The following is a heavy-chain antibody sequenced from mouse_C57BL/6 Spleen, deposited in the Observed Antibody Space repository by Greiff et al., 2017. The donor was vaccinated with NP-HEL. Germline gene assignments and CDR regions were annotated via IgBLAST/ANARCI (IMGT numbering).Heavy chain of an antibody. D-gene: IGHD1-1*01. CDR1: GYTFTSYW. J-gene: IGHJ4*01. Sequence: QVQLQQPGAELVRPGTSVKLSCKASGYTFTSYWMHWVKQRPGQGLEWIGVIDPSDSSTNYNQKFKGKATLTVDKSSSTAYMQLSSLTSEDSAVDYCARWWAVGTFYAMDYWGQGTSVTVAS. CDR2: IDPSDSST. V-gene: IGHV1-59*01. CDR3: ARWWAVGTFYAMDY.